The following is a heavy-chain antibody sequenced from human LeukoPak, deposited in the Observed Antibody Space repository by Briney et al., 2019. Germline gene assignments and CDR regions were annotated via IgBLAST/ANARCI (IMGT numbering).Heavy chain of an antibody. J-gene: IGHJ5*02. V-gene: IGHV3-23*01. Sequence: GGSLRLSCTASGFTFSGYAMSWVRQAPGKGLQWVSTISRSCDNTYYPDSVKCRFTISRDNSNNTLYVQMNSLRAEDTAIYYCAKAGANWFDPWGQGTLVTVSS. CDR3: AKAGANWFDP. CDR2: ISRSCDNT. CDR1: GFTFSGYA. D-gene: IGHD3-10*01.